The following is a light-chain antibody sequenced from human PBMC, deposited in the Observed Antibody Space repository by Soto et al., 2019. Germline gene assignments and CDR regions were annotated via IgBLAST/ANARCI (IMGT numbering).Light chain of an antibody. CDR1: SSDVGGYNY. CDR2: EVT. J-gene: IGLJ1*01. CDR3: SSYAGSSTYV. Sequence: QSALTQPPSASGSPGQSVTISCTGTSSDVGGYNYVAWFQQHPGKAPKLMIYEVTKRPSGVPDRFSGSKSGNTASLTVSWLQAEDEADYYCSSYAGSSTYVFGTGTKVTVL. V-gene: IGLV2-8*01.